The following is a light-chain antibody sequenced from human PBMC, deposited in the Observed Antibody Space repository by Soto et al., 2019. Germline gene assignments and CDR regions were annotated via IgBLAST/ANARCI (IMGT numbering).Light chain of an antibody. CDR2: DVS. CDR1: QSISTW. J-gene: IGKJ2*01. CDR3: QQYNSYSYT. V-gene: IGKV1-5*01. Sequence: DIQMTQSPSTLSASVGDRVTITCRASQSISTWLAWYQQKPGRAPELLIYDVSSLQSVVPSRFSGSGSGTEFTLTISSLQPDDFATYYCQQYNSYSYTFGQGTKLEIK.